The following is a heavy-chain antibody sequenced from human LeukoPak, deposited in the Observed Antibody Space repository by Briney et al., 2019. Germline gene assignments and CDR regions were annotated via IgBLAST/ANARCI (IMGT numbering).Heavy chain of an antibody. J-gene: IGHJ4*02. CDR2: IYYSGST. Sequence: PSETLSLTCIVSGGSISGYYWSWIRQPPGKGLEWIGYIYYSGSTNYNPSLKSRVTISVDTSKNQFSLKLSSVTAADTAVYYCAREAKYYYDSSGYYDYWGQGTLVTVSS. CDR3: AREAKYYYDSSGYYDY. D-gene: IGHD3-22*01. V-gene: IGHV4-59*01. CDR1: GGSISGYY.